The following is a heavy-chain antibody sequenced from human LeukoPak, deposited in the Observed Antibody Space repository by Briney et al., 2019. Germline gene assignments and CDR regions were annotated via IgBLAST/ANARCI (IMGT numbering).Heavy chain of an antibody. CDR2: MNPNSGNT. J-gene: IGHJ6*03. CDR1: GYTFTSYD. CDR3: VGYCSGGSCSPLYYMDV. Sequence: ASVKVSCKASGYTFTSYDINWVRQATGQGLEWMGWMNPNSGNTGYAQKFQGRVTITRNTSISTAYMELSSLRSEDTAVYYCVGYCSGGSCSPLYYMDVWGKGTTVTVSS. V-gene: IGHV1-8*03. D-gene: IGHD2-15*01.